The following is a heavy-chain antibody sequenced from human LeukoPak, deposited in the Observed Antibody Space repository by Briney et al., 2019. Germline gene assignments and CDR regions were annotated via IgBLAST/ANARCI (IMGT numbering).Heavy chain of an antibody. CDR2: INHSGST. D-gene: IGHD1-26*01. CDR1: GGSFSGYY. Sequence: PSETLSLTCAVYGGSFSGYYWSWIRQTPGKGLEWIGEINHSGSTNYNPSLKSRVTISVDTSKNQFSLKLSSVTAADTAVYYCARAPRRGSPIGLDYWGQGTLVTVSS. V-gene: IGHV4-34*01. CDR3: ARAPRRGSPIGLDY. J-gene: IGHJ4*02.